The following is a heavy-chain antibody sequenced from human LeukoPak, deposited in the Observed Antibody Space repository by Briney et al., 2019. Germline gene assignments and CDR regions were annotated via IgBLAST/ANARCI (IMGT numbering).Heavy chain of an antibody. CDR3: ARYYYDSSASYYGAFDI. D-gene: IGHD3-22*01. CDR1: GFTFSSYS. CDR2: ISSSSNTI. Sequence: GGSLRLSCAASGFTFSSYSMNWVRQAPGKGLEWVSYISSSSNTIYYADSVKGRFTISRDNAKNSLYLQMNGLRDEDTAVYFCARYYYDSSASYYGAFDIWGQGTMVTVSS. V-gene: IGHV3-48*02. J-gene: IGHJ3*02.